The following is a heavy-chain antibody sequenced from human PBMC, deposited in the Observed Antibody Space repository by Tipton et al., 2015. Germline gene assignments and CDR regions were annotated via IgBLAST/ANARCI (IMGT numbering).Heavy chain of an antibody. D-gene: IGHD5-18*01. CDR2: IYYSGNT. V-gene: IGHV4-59*04. Sequence: TLSLTCTVSGGFIHDYYWSWLRQPPGKGLEWIGTIYYSGNTYYNPSLKSRVTISVDTSKNQLSLKLNSVTAADTAVYYCATLDTSMVFDYWGQGTLVTVSS. J-gene: IGHJ4*02. CDR1: GGFIHDYY. CDR3: ATLDTSMVFDY.